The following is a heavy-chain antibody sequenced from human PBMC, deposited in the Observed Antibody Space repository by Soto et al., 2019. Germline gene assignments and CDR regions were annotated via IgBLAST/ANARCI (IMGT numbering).Heavy chain of an antibody. CDR1: GFTFSSYW. D-gene: IGHD3-3*01. J-gene: IGHJ5*02. Sequence: PGGSLRLSCAASGFTFSSYWMSWVRQAPGKGLEWVANIKQDGSEKYYVDSVKGRFTISRDNAKNSLYLQMNSLRAVDTAVYYCARDRHYFWRGYSGLFSSGFDPWGQGTLVSVSS. V-gene: IGHV3-7*01. CDR2: IKQDGSEK. CDR3: ARDRHYFWRGYSGLFSSGFDP.